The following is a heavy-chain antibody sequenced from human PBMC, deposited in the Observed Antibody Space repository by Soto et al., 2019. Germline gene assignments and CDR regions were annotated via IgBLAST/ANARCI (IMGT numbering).Heavy chain of an antibody. Sequence: EVHLVESGGGLVQPGGSLRLSCAASGYTFNDYWMAWVRQTPGKGLEWVANIKGDESEKYYEDSVRGRFTITRDNAKNSLYLQMNSLGVEDTAVYYCARDRGSGFHGQDARGMDVWRQGTTVTVSS. CDR3: ARDRGSGFHGQDARGMDV. CDR1: GYTFNDYW. D-gene: IGHD6-19*01. J-gene: IGHJ6*02. CDR2: IKGDESEK. V-gene: IGHV3-7*05.